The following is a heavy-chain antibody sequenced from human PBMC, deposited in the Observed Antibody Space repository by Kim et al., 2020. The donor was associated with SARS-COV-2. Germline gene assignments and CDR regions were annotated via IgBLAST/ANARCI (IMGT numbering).Heavy chain of an antibody. CDR3: AKDSPKVQDISTSSSWYSTLHRGEYYFDY. V-gene: IGHV3-23*01. CDR1: GFTFSSYA. D-gene: IGHD6-13*01. J-gene: IGHJ4*02. Sequence: GGSLRLSCAASGFTFSSYAMSWVRQAPGKGLEWVSAISGSGGSTYYADSVKGRFTISRDNSKNTLYLQMNSLRAEDTAVYYCAKDSPKVQDISTSSSWYSTLHRGEYYFDYWGQGTLVTVSS. CDR2: ISGSGGST.